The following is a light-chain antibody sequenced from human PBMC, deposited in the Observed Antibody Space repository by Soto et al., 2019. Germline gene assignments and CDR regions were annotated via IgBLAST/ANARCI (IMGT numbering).Light chain of an antibody. Sequence: GDRVTITCRASQSISSYLNWYQQKPGKAPKLLINAASSLQSGAPSRFSGSGSGTDFTLTISSLQPEDFATYYCQQSYSTPPMTFGQGTRLEI. J-gene: IGKJ5*01. CDR1: QSISSY. CDR2: AAS. CDR3: QQSYSTPPMT. V-gene: IGKV1-39*01.